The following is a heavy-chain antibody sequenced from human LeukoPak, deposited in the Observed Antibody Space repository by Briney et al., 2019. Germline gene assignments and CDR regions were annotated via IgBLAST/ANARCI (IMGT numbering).Heavy chain of an antibody. D-gene: IGHD3-16*01. Sequence: GGSLRLSCAASGFTFSSYSMNWVRQAPGKGLEYVSAISSNGGSTYYANSVKGRFTISRDNSKNTLYLQMGSLRAEDMAVYYCAKDLTYSSQGGSDSWGQGTLVTVSS. CDR2: ISSNGGST. V-gene: IGHV3-64*01. CDR1: GFTFSSYS. J-gene: IGHJ4*02. CDR3: AKDLTYSSQGGSDS.